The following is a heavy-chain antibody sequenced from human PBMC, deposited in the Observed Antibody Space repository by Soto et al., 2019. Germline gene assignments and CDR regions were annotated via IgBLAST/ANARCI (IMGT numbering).Heavy chain of an antibody. CDR3: VRDLAATGTYYFDF. D-gene: IGHD6-13*01. CDR2: SRNRANSYTT. CDR1: GFTFSDHY. Sequence: EVHLVESGGGSVQPGGSLSRSCAASGFTFSDHYMDWVRQAPGKGLEWIARSRNRANSYTTEYAASVKGRFTISRDDSKNSLYLQMTSLAPEDTAIYYCVRDLAATGTYYFDFWGQGTLVTVSS. J-gene: IGHJ4*02. V-gene: IGHV3-72*01.